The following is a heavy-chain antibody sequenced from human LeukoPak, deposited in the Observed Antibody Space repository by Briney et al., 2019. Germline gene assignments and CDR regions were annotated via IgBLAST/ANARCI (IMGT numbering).Heavy chain of an antibody. J-gene: IGHJ4*02. CDR1: GFTFSSYA. V-gene: IGHV3-30*04. CDR3: ARDLGSAYGDYESDY. Sequence: PGGSLRLSCAASGFTFSSYAMHWVRQAPGKGLEWVAVISYDGSNKYYADSVKGRFTTSRDNSKNTLYLQMNSLRAEDTAVYYCARDLGSAYGDYESDYWGQGTLVTVSS. CDR2: ISYDGSNK. D-gene: IGHD4-17*01.